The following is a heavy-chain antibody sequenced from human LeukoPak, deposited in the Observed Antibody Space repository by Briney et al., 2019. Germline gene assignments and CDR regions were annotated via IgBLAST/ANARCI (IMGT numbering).Heavy chain of an antibody. CDR2: IYYSGST. Sequence: PSETLSLTCTVSGGSISSYYWSWLRQPPGKGLEWIGYIYYSGSTNYNPSLKSRVTISVDTSKNRFSLKLSSVTAADTAVYYCARPIYGDLEMDAFDIWGQGTMVTVSS. D-gene: IGHD4-17*01. CDR1: GGSISSYY. J-gene: IGHJ3*02. CDR3: ARPIYGDLEMDAFDI. V-gene: IGHV4-59*01.